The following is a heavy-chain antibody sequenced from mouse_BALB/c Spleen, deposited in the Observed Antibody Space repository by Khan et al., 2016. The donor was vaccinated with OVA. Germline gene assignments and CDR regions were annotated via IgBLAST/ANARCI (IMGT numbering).Heavy chain of an antibody. J-gene: IGHJ2*01. CDR3: ARQEGYYGSHYYFDY. V-gene: IGHV5-6*01. D-gene: IGHD1-1*01. Sequence: EVELVKSGGDLVKPGGSLKLSCAASGFTFSNFVMSWVRQTPDKRLEWVATISSGGSYTYYPDSVKGRFTISRDNAKNTLYLQMSGLKSEDTAMYYCARQEGYYGSHYYFDYWGQGTTLTVSS. CDR2: ISSGGSYT. CDR1: GFTFSNFV.